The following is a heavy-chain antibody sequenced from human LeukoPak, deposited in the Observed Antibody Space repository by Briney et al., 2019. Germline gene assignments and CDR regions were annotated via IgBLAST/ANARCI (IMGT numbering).Heavy chain of an antibody. CDR2: ISGSGGST. Sequence: ETLSLTCTVSGGSISSSSYYWSWVRQAPGKGLEWVSAISGSGGSTYYADSVKGRFTISRDNSKNTLYLQMNSLRAEDTAVYYCAKGARAYSGSYWDYWGQGTLVTVSS. V-gene: IGHV3-23*01. CDR1: GGSISSSSYY. D-gene: IGHD1-26*01. CDR3: AKGARAYSGSYWDY. J-gene: IGHJ4*02.